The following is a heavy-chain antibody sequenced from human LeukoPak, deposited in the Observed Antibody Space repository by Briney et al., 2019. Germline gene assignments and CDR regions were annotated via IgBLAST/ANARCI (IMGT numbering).Heavy chain of an antibody. CDR3: ARASRLVVVAATPECYFDY. V-gene: IGHV4-34*01. J-gene: IGHJ4*02. CDR2: INHSGST. CDR1: GGSFSGYY. Sequence: SETLSLTCAVYGGSFSGYYWSWIRQPPGKGLEWIGGINHSGSTNYNPSLKSRVTISVDTSKNQFSLKLSSVTAADTAVYYCARASRLVVVAATPECYFDYWGQGTLVTVSS. D-gene: IGHD2-15*01.